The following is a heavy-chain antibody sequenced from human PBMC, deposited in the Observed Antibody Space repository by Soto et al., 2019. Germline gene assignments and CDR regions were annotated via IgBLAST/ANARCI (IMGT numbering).Heavy chain of an antibody. J-gene: IGHJ4*02. V-gene: IGHV4-31*03. Sequence: QVQLQESGPGLVKPSQTLSLTCTVSGGSISSGGTGSYWTWIRQLPGKGLEWIGYIYYTGNTYYTTSLTSRPTISLDTSENQFSLTLTSVTAADPAVYFCASGHDAYKVRYWGQGTLVTVSS. CDR2: IYYTGNT. CDR3: ASGHDAYKVRY. CDR1: GGSISSGGTGSY. D-gene: IGHD1-1*01.